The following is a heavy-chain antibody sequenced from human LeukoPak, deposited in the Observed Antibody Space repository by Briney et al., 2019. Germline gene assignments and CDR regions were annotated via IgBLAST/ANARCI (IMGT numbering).Heavy chain of an antibody. Sequence: GALRLSCAASGFTFSSYDMNWVRQAPGKGLEWVSYISSSGSTIYYADSVKGRFTISRDNAKNSLYLQMNSLRAEDTAVYYCAELGITMIGGVWGKGTTVTISS. D-gene: IGHD3-10*02. CDR3: AELGITMIGGV. CDR2: ISSSGSTI. V-gene: IGHV3-48*03. CDR1: GFTFSSYD. J-gene: IGHJ6*04.